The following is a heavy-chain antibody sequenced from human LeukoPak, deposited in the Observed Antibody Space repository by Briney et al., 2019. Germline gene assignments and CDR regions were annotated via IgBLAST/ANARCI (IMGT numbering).Heavy chain of an antibody. CDR2: INHSGST. CDR3: ARQTGSGLFILP. V-gene: IGHV4-34*01. D-gene: IGHD3/OR15-3a*01. J-gene: IGHJ4*02. CDR1: GGSFSAYY. Sequence: SETLSLTCAVYGGSFSAYYWSWIRQPPGKGLEWIGEINHSGSTKYNPSLKSRVTIPVDTSKNHFFLKLSSVTAAATAVYYCARQTGSGLFILPGGQGTLVTVSS.